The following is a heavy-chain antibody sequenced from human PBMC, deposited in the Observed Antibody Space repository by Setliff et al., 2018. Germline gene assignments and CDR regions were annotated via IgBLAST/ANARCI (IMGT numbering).Heavy chain of an antibody. D-gene: IGHD3-10*01. Sequence: SETLSLTCAVYGGSFSTYYWNWIRQPPGKGLEWIGEINHSGSTNYNPSLKSRVTISVDTSKNQFSVKLSSVTAADTAVYYCARHKSNGSGSYPSLYMDVWGKGIMVTVSS. V-gene: IGHV4-34*01. J-gene: IGHJ6*03. CDR2: INHSGST. CDR1: GGSFSTYY. CDR3: ARHKSNGSGSYPSLYMDV.